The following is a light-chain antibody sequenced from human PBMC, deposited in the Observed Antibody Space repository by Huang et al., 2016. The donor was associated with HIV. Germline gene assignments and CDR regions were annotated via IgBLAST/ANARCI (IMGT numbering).Light chain of an antibody. CDR2: GAS. CDR3: QQSYSVPAT. CDR1: QNISNY. V-gene: IGKV1-39*01. J-gene: IGKJ3*01. Sequence: DIQMTQSPSPLSASVGDGVAISCRASQNISNYLHWYQHKPGKAPKLLISGASSFQSGVPSRFTGSGSGTDFTLSISTLQPEDFATYYCQQSYSVPATFGPGTRVDVK.